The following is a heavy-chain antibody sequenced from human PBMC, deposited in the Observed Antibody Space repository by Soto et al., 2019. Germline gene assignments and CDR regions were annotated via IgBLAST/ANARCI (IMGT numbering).Heavy chain of an antibody. CDR1: GFTFSSYG. D-gene: IGHD3-16*01. J-gene: IGHJ6*02. Sequence: QVQLVESGGGVVQPGRSLRLSCAASGFTFSSYGMHWVRQAPGKGLEWVAVIWYDGSNKYYADSVKGRFTISRDNSKNTLYLQMNSLRAEDTAVYYCARDGAIMITNYGMDVWGQGTTVTVSS. V-gene: IGHV3-33*01. CDR2: IWYDGSNK. CDR3: ARDGAIMITNYGMDV.